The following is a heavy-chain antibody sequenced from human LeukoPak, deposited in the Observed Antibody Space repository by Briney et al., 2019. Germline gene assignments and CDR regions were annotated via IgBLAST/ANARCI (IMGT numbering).Heavy chain of an antibody. D-gene: IGHD2-15*01. J-gene: IGHJ5*02. V-gene: IGHV4-59*01. CDR3: ARDAKGCSGGSCYHH. Sequence: SETLSLTCTVSGGSISSYYWSWLRQPPGKGLDCIGYIYYSGSTNYNPSLKSRVTISVDTSKNQFSLKLSSVTAADTAVYYCARDAKGCSGGSCYHHWGQGTLVTVSS. CDR2: IYYSGST. CDR1: GGSISSYY.